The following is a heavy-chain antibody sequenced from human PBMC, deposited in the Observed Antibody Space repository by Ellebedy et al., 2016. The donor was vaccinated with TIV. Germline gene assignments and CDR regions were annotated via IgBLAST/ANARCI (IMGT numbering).Heavy chain of an antibody. CDR3: ARGRVRGRFDY. CDR2: INHSGST. J-gene: IGHJ4*02. D-gene: IGHD3-10*01. Sequence: SETLSLXCAVYGGSFSGYYWSWIRQPPGKGLEWIGEINHSGSTNYNPSLKSRVTISVDTSKNQFSLKLSSVTAADTAVYYCARGRVRGRFDYWGQGTLVTVSS. CDR1: GGSFSGYY. V-gene: IGHV4-34*01.